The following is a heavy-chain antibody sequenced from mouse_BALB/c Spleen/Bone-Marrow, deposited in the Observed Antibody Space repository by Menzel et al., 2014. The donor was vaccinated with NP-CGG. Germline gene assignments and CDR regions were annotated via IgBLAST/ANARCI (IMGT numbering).Heavy chain of an antibody. V-gene: IGHV1-77*01. CDR2: IFPGNIST. CDR1: GYTFTTSG. J-gene: IGHJ1*01. CDR3: SRGGYLGGYFDV. Sequence: QVQLKQSGAELVKPGASVKLSCKASGYTFTTSGINWVRQRPEQGLAWIGRIFPGNISTEYNEKFKVKATLTTDKSSSTAYMQLSRLTSEDSAVYLCSRGGYLGGYFDVWGAGTTVTVSS. D-gene: IGHD3-3*01.